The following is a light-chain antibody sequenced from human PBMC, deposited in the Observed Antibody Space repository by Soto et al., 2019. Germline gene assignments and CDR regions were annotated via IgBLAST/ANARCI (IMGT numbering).Light chain of an antibody. Sequence: EIVLTQSPGTLSLSPGEGVTLSCRASQTVTNNNLVWFQQKPGQAPRLLIYGASRRATGIPGRFSGSGSGTDFTPTISRVEPDDFGVYYCQQYSRSVWTFGQGTKVEIK. V-gene: IGKV3-20*01. CDR2: GAS. CDR1: QTVTNNN. J-gene: IGKJ1*01. CDR3: QQYSRSVWT.